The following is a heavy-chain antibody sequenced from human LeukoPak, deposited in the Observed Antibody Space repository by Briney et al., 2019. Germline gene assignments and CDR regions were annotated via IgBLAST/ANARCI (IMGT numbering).Heavy chain of an antibody. V-gene: IGHV4-59*01. D-gene: IGHD6-13*01. Sequence: SETLSLTCAVYGGSFSGYYWSWIRQPPGKALEGIAYIYYSGTTNYDPSLKSRVTISVDTSKNQFSLKLSSVTAADTAVYYCARDLRSPIAAAGTDAFDIWGQGTMVTVSS. J-gene: IGHJ3*02. CDR2: IYYSGTT. CDR3: ARDLRSPIAAAGTDAFDI. CDR1: GGSFSGYY.